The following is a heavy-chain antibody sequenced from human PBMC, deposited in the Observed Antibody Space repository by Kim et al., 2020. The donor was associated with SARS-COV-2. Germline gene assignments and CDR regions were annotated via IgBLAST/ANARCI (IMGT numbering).Heavy chain of an antibody. CDR1: GFTFSTYA. CDR2: ILGSGATT. Sequence: GGSLRLSCAASGFTFSTYAMNWVRQSPGKGLEWVSSILGSGATTYYADSVEGRFTISRDNSQNALYLQMDSLRAEDTAVYYCARDPSLSNSPGWFDPWGQGTLVTVSS. V-gene: IGHV3-23*01. D-gene: IGHD1-1*01. CDR3: ARDPSLSNSPGWFDP. J-gene: IGHJ5*02.